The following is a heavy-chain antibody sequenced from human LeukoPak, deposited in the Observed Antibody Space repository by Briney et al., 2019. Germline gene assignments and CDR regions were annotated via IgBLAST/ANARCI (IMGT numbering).Heavy chain of an antibody. Sequence: GGSLRLSCAASGFTVSSNYMSWDRQAPGKGLEWVSVIYSGGSTYYADSVKGRFTISRDNSKNTLYLQMNSLRAEDTAVYYCARDPPARYSSGWYSYWGQGTLVTVSS. CDR2: IYSGGST. D-gene: IGHD6-19*01. CDR3: ARDPPARYSSGWYSY. V-gene: IGHV3-53*01. J-gene: IGHJ4*02. CDR1: GFTVSSNY.